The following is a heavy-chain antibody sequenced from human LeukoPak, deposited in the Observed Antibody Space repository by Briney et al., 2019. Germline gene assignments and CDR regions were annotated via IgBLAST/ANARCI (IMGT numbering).Heavy chain of an antibody. V-gene: IGHV3-7*01. J-gene: IGHJ4*02. CDR3: ARVGPWFGNLPPYYYFDY. CDR2: INQDESEK. CDR1: GFTFSHSW. Sequence: PGGSLRLTCAASGFTFSHSWMSWVRQAPGRGLEWVANINQDESEKYYVDSVKGRFTISRDNAKTSLYLQMNSLRAEDTAVYYCARVGPWFGNLPPYYYFDYWGQGALVTVSS. D-gene: IGHD3-10*01.